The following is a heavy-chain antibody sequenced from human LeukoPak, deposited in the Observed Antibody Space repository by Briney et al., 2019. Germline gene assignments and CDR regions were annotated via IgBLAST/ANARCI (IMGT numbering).Heavy chain of an antibody. V-gene: IGHV3-48*03. CDR1: EFAFSVYE. D-gene: IGHD6-19*01. Sequence: PWGSLRLSCAASEFAFSVYEMYWVRQAPGKGLEWVSYVSSSGGTRYYADSVKGRFTISRDNAKNSLYLQMNSLRGEDTAVYYCATLTVASSFDYWGQGALVTVSS. CDR2: VSSSGGTR. CDR3: ATLTVASSFDY. J-gene: IGHJ4*02.